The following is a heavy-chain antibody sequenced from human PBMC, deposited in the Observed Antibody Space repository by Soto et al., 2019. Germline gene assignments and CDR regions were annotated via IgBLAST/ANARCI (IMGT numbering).Heavy chain of an antibody. Sequence: PSEPLSLTCTVSGGSMSSEGYYWSWIRQHPGKGLEWIGYIYYSGLTDYNPSLKSRLTISVDKSKNEFYLKMRSVTAADTAVYYGAYLRGFTGHRGDWGQGTWVTVAS. V-gene: IGHV4-31*03. J-gene: IGHJ4*02. CDR2: IYYSGLT. CDR3: AYLRGFTGHRGD. D-gene: IGHD3-16*01. CDR1: GGSMSSEGYY.